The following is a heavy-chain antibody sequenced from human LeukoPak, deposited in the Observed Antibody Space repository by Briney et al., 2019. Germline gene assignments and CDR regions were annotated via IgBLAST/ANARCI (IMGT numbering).Heavy chain of an antibody. CDR3: ARRGVPGTSYYLNY. CDR1: GFTFSSYG. J-gene: IGHJ4*02. CDR2: IASSGGNT. V-gene: IGHV3-23*01. Sequence: GGSLRLSCAASGFTFSSYGMSWVRQAPGKGLEWVSLIASSGGNTYYADSVKGRFTISRDNSKNTLYLQMNSLRAEDTAVYYCARRGVPGTSYYLNYWGQGILVTVSS. D-gene: IGHD2/OR15-2a*01.